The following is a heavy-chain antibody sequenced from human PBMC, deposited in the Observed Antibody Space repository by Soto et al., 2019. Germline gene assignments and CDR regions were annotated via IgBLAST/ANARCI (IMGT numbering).Heavy chain of an antibody. CDR1: VGSISSYY. Sequence: QVQLQESGPGLVKPSETLSLTCTVSVGSISSYYWSWIRQPPGKGLEWIGYIYYSGSTNYNPSLKRRVTIAVDTSNNQFALKLSSVDAADTAVYYGERNGEPWIQLWLPDGSFDLWGRGTLVTVSS. D-gene: IGHD5-18*01. CDR2: IYYSGST. V-gene: IGHV4-59*01. CDR3: ERNGEPWIQLWLPDGSFDL. J-gene: IGHJ2*01.